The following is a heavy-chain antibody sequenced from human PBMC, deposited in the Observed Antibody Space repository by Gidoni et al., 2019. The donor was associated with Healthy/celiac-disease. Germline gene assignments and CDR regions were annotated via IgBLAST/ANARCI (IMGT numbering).Heavy chain of an antibody. J-gene: IGHJ4*02. V-gene: IGHV3-48*03. D-gene: IGHD4-17*01. CDR2: ISSSGSTI. CDR3: ARVTYGDYVGFADY. Sequence: EVQLVESGGGLVQPGGSLRLSCAASGFTFSSYEMNWVRQAPGKGLEWVSYISSSGSTIYYADSVKGRFTISRDNAKNSLYLQMNSLRAEDTAVYYCARVTYGDYVGFADYWGQGTLVTVSS. CDR1: GFTFSSYE.